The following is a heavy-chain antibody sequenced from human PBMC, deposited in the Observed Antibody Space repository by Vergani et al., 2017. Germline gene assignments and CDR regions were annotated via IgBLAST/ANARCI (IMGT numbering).Heavy chain of an antibody. J-gene: IGHJ4*02. CDR2: ISGSGGST. Sequence: EVQLLESGGGLVQPGGSLRLSCAASGFTFSSYAMSWVRQAPGKGLEWVSAISGSGGSTYYADSVKGRFTISRDNAKNSLYLQMNSLRAKDTAVYYCARAAGYSSGWADYWGQGTLVTVSS. CDR3: ARAAGYSSGWADY. CDR1: GFTFSSYA. D-gene: IGHD6-19*01. V-gene: IGHV3-23*01.